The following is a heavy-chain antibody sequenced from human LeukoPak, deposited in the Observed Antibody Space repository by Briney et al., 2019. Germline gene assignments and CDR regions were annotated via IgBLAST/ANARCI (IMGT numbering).Heavy chain of an antibody. D-gene: IGHD3-22*01. Sequence: GRSLRLSCAPSGFTFSVYYMSWIRHAPEKGVEWVSYICSSSSYTNYADSVKGRFTISRDNAKNSLYLQMNSLRAEDTAVYYCARDRGYYDSSGYYHGDWGQGTLVTVSS. CDR2: ICSSSSYT. CDR3: ARDRGYYDSSGYYHGD. V-gene: IGHV3-11*05. J-gene: IGHJ4*02. CDR1: GFTFSVYY.